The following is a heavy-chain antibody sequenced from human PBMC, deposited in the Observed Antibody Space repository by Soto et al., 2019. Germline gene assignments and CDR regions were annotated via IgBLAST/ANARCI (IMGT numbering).Heavy chain of an antibody. CDR3: ARSNRLHQKMGFDP. V-gene: IGHV4-59*01. Sequence: SETLSLTCTVSGGSISSYYWSWIRQPPGKGLEWIGYIYYSGSTNYNPSLKSRVTISVDTSKNQFSLKLSSVTAADTAVYYCARSNRLHQKMGFDPWGQGTLVTVSS. CDR2: IYYSGST. J-gene: IGHJ5*02. D-gene: IGHD2-21*01. CDR1: GGSISSYY.